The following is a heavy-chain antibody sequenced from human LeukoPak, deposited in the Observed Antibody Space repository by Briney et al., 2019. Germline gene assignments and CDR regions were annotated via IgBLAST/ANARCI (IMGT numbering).Heavy chain of an antibody. J-gene: IGHJ3*02. D-gene: IGHD6-13*01. Sequence: KPSETLSLTCAVSGYSISSGYYWGWIRQPPGKRLEWIGSIYHSGSTYYNPSLKSRVTISVDTSKNQFSLKLSSVTAADTAVYYCAREYSSSPEYAFDIWGQGTMFTVSS. CDR2: IYHSGST. V-gene: IGHV4-38-2*02. CDR1: GYSISSGYY. CDR3: AREYSSSPEYAFDI.